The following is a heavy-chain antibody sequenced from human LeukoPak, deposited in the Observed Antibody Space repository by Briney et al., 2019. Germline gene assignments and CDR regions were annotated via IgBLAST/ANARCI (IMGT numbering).Heavy chain of an antibody. CDR3: AAKRRGYSYGYLDY. J-gene: IGHJ4*02. V-gene: IGHV4-59*08. D-gene: IGHD5-18*01. Sequence: SETLSLTCAVYGGSFSGYYWSWIRQPPGKGLEWIGYIYYSGSTNYNPSLKSRVTISVDTSKNQFSLKLSSVTAADTAVYYCAAKRRGYSYGYLDYWGQGTLVTVSS. CDR1: GGSFSGYY. CDR2: IYYSGST.